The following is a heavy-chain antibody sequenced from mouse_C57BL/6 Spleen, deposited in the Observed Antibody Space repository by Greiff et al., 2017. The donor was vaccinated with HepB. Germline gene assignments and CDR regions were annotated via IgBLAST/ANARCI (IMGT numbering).Heavy chain of an antibody. D-gene: IGHD1-1*01. CDR3: ARGHTYYYPLLYFDV. J-gene: IGHJ1*03. Sequence: VQLKESGPELVKPGASVKMSCKASGYTFTDYNMHWVKQSHGKSLEWIGYINPNNGGTSYNQKFKGKATLTVNKSSSTAYMELRSLTSEDSAVYYCARGHTYYYPLLYFDVWGTGTTVTVSS. CDR1: GYTFTDYN. CDR2: INPNNGGT. V-gene: IGHV1-22*01.